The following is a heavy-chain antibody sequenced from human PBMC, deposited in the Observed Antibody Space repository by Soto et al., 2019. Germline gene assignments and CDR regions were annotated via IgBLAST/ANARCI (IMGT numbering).Heavy chain of an antibody. CDR1: EFTFSSYW. D-gene: IGHD4-17*01. V-gene: IGHV3-74*01. J-gene: IGHJ3*02. CDR2: INSDGSST. Sequence: HPGGSLRLSCAASEFTFSSYWMTWVRQAPGKGLEWVSRINSDGSSTSYADSVKGRFTISRDNAKNTLYLQMNSLRAEDTAVYYCAVDYGDYQGAFDIWGQGTMVTVSS. CDR3: AVDYGDYQGAFDI.